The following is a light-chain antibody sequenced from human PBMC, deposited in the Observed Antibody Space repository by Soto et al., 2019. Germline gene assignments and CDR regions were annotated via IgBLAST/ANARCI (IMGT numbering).Light chain of an antibody. CDR1: QSVRSS. CDR2: DTS. CDR3: QQYGSSPAT. J-gene: IGKJ4*01. Sequence: EIVMTQSPGTLSVSPGERATLFCRASQSVRSSLAWYQQKPGQAPRLFIYDTSTRATGIPARFSGSGSGTEFTLTISSLQSEDFAVYYCQQYGSSPATFGGGTKVDIK. V-gene: IGKV3-15*01.